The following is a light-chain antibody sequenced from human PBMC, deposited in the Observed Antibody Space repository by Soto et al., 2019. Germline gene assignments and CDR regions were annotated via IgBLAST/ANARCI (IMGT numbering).Light chain of an antibody. CDR3: QQRNS. V-gene: IGKV1-9*01. Sequence: IQLTQSPSSLSASVGDRVTITCRASQGISSYLAWYQQKPGKAPKLLIYAASTLQSGVPSRFSGSGSGTDFPLTFSSLQPADFATYYSQQRNSFGQGTRLEI. J-gene: IGKJ5*01. CDR1: QGISSY. CDR2: AAS.